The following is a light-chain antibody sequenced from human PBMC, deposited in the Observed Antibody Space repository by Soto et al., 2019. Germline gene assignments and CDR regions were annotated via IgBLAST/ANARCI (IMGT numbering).Light chain of an antibody. CDR3: QQSYSTPYT. Sequence: DIQMNQSPSSLSASVGDRVTITCRARQSIVNYLNWYKQKPGKAPKLLIYAASSLQSGVPLRFSGSGSGTDFALTISRLQPEDFGTYYCQQSYSTPYTFGQGTQVEIK. CDR2: AAS. CDR1: QSIVNY. V-gene: IGKV1-39*01. J-gene: IGKJ2*01.